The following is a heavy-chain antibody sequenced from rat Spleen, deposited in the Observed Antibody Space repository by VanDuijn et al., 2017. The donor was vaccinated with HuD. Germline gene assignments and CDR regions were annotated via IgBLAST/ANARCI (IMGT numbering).Heavy chain of an antibody. CDR1: GFTFNSYD. CDR3: ARAGYLRDWYFDF. Sequence: EVQLVESDGGLVQPGRSLKLSCAASGFTFNSYDMAWVRQAPTKGLEWVASISPSGGSTYYRDSMRGRFTVSRDNAKSTLYLQMDNLRSEDTATYYCARAGYLRDWYFDFWGPGTMVTVSS. CDR2: ISPSGGST. D-gene: IGHD2-5*01. J-gene: IGHJ1*01. V-gene: IGHV5S23*01.